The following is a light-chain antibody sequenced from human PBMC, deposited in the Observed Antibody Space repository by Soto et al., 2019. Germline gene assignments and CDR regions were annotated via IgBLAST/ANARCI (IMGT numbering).Light chain of an antibody. V-gene: IGLV2-23*01. CDR2: EGS. CDR3: CSYAGSSTYV. Sequence: QSALTQPASVSGSPGQSITISCTGTSSDVGNYNLVSWYQQHPGKAPKLMIYEGSKRPSVVSNRFSGSKSGNTASLTISILQAEDEADYYCCSYAGSSTYVFGTGTQGPVL. J-gene: IGLJ1*01. CDR1: SSDVGNYNL.